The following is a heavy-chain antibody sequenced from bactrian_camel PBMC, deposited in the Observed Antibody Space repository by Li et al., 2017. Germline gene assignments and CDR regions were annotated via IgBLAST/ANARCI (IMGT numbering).Heavy chain of an antibody. D-gene: IGHD4*01. J-gene: IGHJ4*01. CDR2: IDTGDGST. Sequence: QLVESGGGSVQAGGSLRLSCAASGRTYSYYCMAWFRQAPGKEREGVAAIDTGDGSTYYLNSVEGRFTISHDNAKNTLYLRMNNLQPEDTAMYYCAADPRSGYSAHWCHQTPYTIWGPGTQVTVS. CDR3: AADPRSGYSAHWCHQTPYTI. CDR1: GRTYSYYC. V-gene: IGHV3S1*01.